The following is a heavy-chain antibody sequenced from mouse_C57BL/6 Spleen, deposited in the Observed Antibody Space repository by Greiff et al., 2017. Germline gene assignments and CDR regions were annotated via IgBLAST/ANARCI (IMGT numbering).Heavy chain of an antibody. D-gene: IGHD1-1*01. J-gene: IGHJ1*03. CDR3: ARERGNYYGSRRYFDV. CDR2: IDPSDSET. V-gene: IGHV1-52*01. Sequence: QVQLQQPGAELVRPGSSVKLSCKASGYTFTSYWMHWVKQRPIQGLEWIGNIDPSDSETHYNQKFKDKATLTVDKSSSTAYMQLSSLTSEDSAVYYCARERGNYYGSRRYFDVGGTGTTVTVSS. CDR1: GYTFTSYW.